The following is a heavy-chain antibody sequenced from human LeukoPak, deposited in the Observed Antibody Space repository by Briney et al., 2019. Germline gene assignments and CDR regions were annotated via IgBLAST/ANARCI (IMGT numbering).Heavy chain of an antibody. CDR3: ARGLTMVRGVIPLDY. CDR1: GGTFSGYA. D-gene: IGHD3-10*01. V-gene: IGHV1-69*13. CDR2: IIPIFGTA. Sequence: ASVKVSCKASGGTFSGYAISWVRQAPGQGLEWMGGIIPIFGTANYAQKFQGRVTITADESTSTAYMELSSLRSEDTAVYYCARGLTMVRGVIPLDYWGQGTLVTVSS. J-gene: IGHJ4*02.